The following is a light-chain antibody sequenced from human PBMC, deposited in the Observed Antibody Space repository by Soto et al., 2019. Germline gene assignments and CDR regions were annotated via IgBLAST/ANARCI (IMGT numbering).Light chain of an antibody. CDR3: QKRRNWPPWT. Sequence: EIVLTPSPATLSVSPGGRATLSSTARQSVSTYLAWYQQKPSQAPRLLIYDASNRATRIPARFSGSGSGTDFPLTISSLEPEDFAVYYCQKRRNWPPWTFGKGNKVDIK. CDR1: QSVSTY. J-gene: IGKJ1*01. V-gene: IGKV3-11*01. CDR2: DAS.